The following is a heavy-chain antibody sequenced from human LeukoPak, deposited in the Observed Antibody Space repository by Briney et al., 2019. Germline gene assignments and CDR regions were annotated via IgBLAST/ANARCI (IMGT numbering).Heavy chain of an antibody. CDR1: GFTFSSST. CDR2: IYYDGSKI. CDR3: AKDLTPYYFYGSGTFNY. Sequence: GRSLRLSCAASGFTFSSSTMHWVRQAPGKGLEWVAVIYYDGSKIYYADSVKGRFTISRDNSKNTVFLHINSLRPEDTAVYYCAKDLTPYYFYGSGTFNYWGQGTLVTVSS. J-gene: IGHJ4*02. V-gene: IGHV3-30*14. D-gene: IGHD3-10*01.